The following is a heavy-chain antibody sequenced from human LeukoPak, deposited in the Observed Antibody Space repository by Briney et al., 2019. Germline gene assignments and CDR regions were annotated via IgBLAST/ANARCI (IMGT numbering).Heavy chain of an antibody. CDR3: ARENRQKEYSSSSGGYYCYMDV. V-gene: IGHV1-69*13. Sequence: SVKVSCKASGGTFSSYAISWVRQAPGQGLEWMGGIIPIFGTANYAQKFQGRVTITADESTSTAYMELSSLRSEDTAVYYCARENRQKEYSSSSGGYYCYMDVWGKGTTVTVSS. J-gene: IGHJ6*03. CDR1: GGTFSSYA. D-gene: IGHD6-6*01. CDR2: IIPIFGTA.